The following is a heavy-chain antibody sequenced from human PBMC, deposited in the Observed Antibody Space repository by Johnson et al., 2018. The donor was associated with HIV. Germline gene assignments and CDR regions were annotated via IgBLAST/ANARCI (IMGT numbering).Heavy chain of an antibody. D-gene: IGHD3-3*01. CDR3: ARAYYTFWSGYDAFDI. Sequence: EVQLVESGGGLVQPGGSLRLSCAASGFTFSSYWMTWVRQAPGKGLEWVANIKQDGSEKYYVDSVKGRFTLSRDNAKNSLYLQMNSLRAEDTAVYYCARAYYTFWSGYDAFDIWGQGTMVTVSS. CDR1: GFTFSSYW. CDR2: IKQDGSEK. J-gene: IGHJ3*02. V-gene: IGHV3-7*04.